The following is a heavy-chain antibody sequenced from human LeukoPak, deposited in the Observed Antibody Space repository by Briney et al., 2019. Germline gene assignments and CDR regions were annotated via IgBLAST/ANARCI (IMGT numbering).Heavy chain of an antibody. CDR2: IKQDGSEK. CDR3: SLEGSSWYRYFQH. V-gene: IGHV3-7*05. J-gene: IGHJ1*01. Sequence: GGSLRLSCAASGFTFSSYWMSWVRQAPGKGLEWVANIKQDGSEKYYVDSMKGRFTISRDNAKNSLYLQMNSLRAEDTAVYYSSLEGSSWYRYFQHWGQGTLVTVSS. D-gene: IGHD6-13*01. CDR1: GFTFSSYW.